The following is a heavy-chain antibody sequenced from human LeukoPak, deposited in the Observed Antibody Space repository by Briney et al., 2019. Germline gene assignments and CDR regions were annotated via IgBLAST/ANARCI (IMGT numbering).Heavy chain of an antibody. V-gene: IGHV1-2*02. J-gene: IGHJ4*02. CDR3: ARGVVVPAAGSSIDY. CDR2: INPNSGGT. CDR1: GYTFTGYY. D-gene: IGHD2-2*01. Sequence: ASVTVSCKASGYTFTGYYMHWVRQAPGQGLEWMGWINPNSGGTNYAQKFQGRVTMTRDTSISTAYMELSRLRSDDTAVYYCARGVVVPAAGSSIDYWGQGTLVTVSS.